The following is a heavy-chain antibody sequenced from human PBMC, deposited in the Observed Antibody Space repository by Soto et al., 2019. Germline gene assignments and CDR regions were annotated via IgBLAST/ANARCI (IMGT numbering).Heavy chain of an antibody. CDR2: ISGSGGST. J-gene: IGHJ4*02. CDR3: AKDGTILTGYYNNPSSFDY. V-gene: IGHV3-23*01. D-gene: IGHD3-9*01. CDR1: GFTFSSYA. Sequence: EVQLLESGGGLVQPGGSLRLSCAASGFTFSSYAMSWVRQAPWKGLEWGSAISGSGGSTYYADSVKGRFTISRDNSKNTLDLQMNSLRAEDTAVYYCAKDGTILTGYYNNPSSFDYWGQGTLVTVSS.